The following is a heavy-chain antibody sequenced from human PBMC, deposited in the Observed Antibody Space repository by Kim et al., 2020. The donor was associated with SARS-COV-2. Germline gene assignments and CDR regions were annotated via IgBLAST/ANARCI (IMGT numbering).Heavy chain of an antibody. Sequence: AASVRGRFTISRDASKNPLYRQMNSLGAEDPAVYYCARGSMIRGVITLSDYWGQGTLVTVSS. J-gene: IGHJ4*02. V-gene: IGHV3-30*03. D-gene: IGHD3-10*01. CDR3: ARGSMIRGVITLSDY.